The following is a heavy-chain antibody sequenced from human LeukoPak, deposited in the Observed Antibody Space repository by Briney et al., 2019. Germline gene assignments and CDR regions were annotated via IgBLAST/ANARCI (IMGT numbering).Heavy chain of an antibody. J-gene: IGHJ6*04. CDR2: IYYSGST. CDR3: ARDSEYCSSTSCYGYYYYGMDV. V-gene: IGHV4-30-4*01. Sequence: SSETLSLTCTVSGGSISSGDYYWSWIRQPPGKGLEWSGYIYYSGSTYYNPSLKSRVTISVDTSKNQFSLKLSSVTAADTAVYYCARDSEYCSSTSCYGYYYYGMDVWGKGTTVTVSS. D-gene: IGHD2-2*01. CDR1: GGSISSGDYY.